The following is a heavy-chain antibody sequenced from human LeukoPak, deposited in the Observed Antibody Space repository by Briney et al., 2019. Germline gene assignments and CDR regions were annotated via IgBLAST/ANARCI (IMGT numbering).Heavy chain of an antibody. Sequence: ASVKVSRKASGYTFTSYFMHWVRQAPGQGLEWMGLVNPSGGSTNYTQKFQGRVTMTGDISTGTVFMELDSLRTEDTAVYYCARGPGDLGDYWGQGTLVTVSS. CDR2: VNPSGGST. CDR3: ARGPGDLGDY. V-gene: IGHV1-46*01. J-gene: IGHJ4*02. D-gene: IGHD7-27*01. CDR1: GYTFTSYF.